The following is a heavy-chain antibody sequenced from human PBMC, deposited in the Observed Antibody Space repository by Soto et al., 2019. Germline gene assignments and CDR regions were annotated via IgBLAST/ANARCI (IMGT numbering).Heavy chain of an antibody. CDR1: GGTFGSYA. CDR2: IITIPGTA. J-gene: IGHJ6*02. V-gene: IGHV1-69*01. D-gene: IGHD2-2*01. CDR3: ARSQCSSTSLEIDYYYYYGMDV. Sequence: QVQLVQSGAEVKKPGSSVKVSCKASGGTFGSYAISWVRQAPGQGLEWMGGIITIPGTANYAQKFQGRVAIAADESTSTAYMELSSLKSEDTAVYYCARSQCSSTSLEIDYYYYYGMDVWGQGTMVTVSS.